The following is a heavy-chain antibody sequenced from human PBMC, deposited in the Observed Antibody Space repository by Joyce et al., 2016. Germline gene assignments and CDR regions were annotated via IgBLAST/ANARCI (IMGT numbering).Heavy chain of an antibody. D-gene: IGHD3-22*01. Sequence: QEQLVQSGAEVKKSGSSVKVSCKASGSTFSSHDTSWVRQAPGQGPEWMGGIIPIVGTANYAQKFQGRVTITADESTNTVCLELSSLRSEDTAVYYCARAHDSSGYQFDYWGQGTLVTVSS. CDR2: IIPIVGTA. CDR1: GSTFSSHD. J-gene: IGHJ4*02. CDR3: ARAHDSSGYQFDY. V-gene: IGHV1-69*01.